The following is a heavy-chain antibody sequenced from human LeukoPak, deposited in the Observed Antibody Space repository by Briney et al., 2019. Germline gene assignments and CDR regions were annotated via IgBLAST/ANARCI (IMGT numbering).Heavy chain of an antibody. V-gene: IGHV3-23*01. CDR1: EFTVNNYA. CDR2: ISGRGDTT. CDR3: AKALRAPHRPVYTYYYMDV. Sequence: GGSLRLSRVASEFTVNNYAVSWVRQAPGKGLEWVSTISGRGDTTYYADSVKGRFTISRDNSNNSVFLQMNSLRVDDAAVYHCAKALRAPHRPVYTYYYMDVWGKGTTVIVSS. J-gene: IGHJ6*03. D-gene: IGHD2-2*02.